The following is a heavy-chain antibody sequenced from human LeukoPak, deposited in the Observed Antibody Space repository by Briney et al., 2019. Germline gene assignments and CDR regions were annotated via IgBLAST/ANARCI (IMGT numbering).Heavy chain of an antibody. CDR3: ARDGYEDILTGYYPYYFDY. CDR2: ISWNSGSI. D-gene: IGHD3-9*01. V-gene: IGHV3-9*01. CDR1: GFTFDDYA. Sequence: GGSLRLSCAASGFTFDDYAMHWVRQAPGKGLEWVSGISWNSGSIGYADSVKGRFTISRDNAKNSLYLQMNSLRAEDTAVYYCARDGYEDILTGYYPYYFDYWGQGTLVTVSS. J-gene: IGHJ4*02.